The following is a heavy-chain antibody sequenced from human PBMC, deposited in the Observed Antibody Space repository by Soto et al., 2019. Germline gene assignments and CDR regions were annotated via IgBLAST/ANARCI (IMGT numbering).Heavy chain of an antibody. V-gene: IGHV3-23*01. CDR3: AKDLPGIAVAGTGFDY. J-gene: IGHJ4*02. CDR2: ISGSGGST. CDR1: GFTFSSYA. D-gene: IGHD6-19*01. Sequence: GGSLRLSCAASGFTFSSYAMSWVRQAPGKGLEWVSAISGSGGSTYYADSVKGRFTIFRDNSKNTLYLQMNSLRAEDTAVYYCAKDLPGIAVAGTGFDYWGQGTLVTVSS.